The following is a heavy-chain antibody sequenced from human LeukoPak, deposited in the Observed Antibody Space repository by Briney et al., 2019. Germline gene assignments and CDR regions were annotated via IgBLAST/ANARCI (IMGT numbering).Heavy chain of an antibody. CDR1: GGSISSGGYY. CDR3: ARDCRLYSSSRHYYYYGMDV. J-gene: IGHJ6*02. CDR2: IYYSGST. V-gene: IGHV4-31*03. Sequence: SETLSLTCTVSGGSISSGGYYWSWIRQHPGKGLEWIGYIYYSGSTYYNPSLKSRVTISVDTSKNQSSLKLSSVTAADTAVYYCARDCRLYSSSRHYYYYGMDVWGQGTTVTVSS. D-gene: IGHD6-6*01.